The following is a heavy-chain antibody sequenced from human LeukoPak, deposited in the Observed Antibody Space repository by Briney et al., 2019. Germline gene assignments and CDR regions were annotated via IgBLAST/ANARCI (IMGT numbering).Heavy chain of an antibody. CDR1: GYTFTSYA. V-gene: IGHV7-4-1*02. J-gene: IGHJ4*02. D-gene: IGHD3-16*02. Sequence: GASVKVSCKASGYTFTSYAMNWMRQAPGQGLEWMGWINTNTGNPTYAQGFTGRFVFSLDTSVSTAYLQISSLKAEDTAVYYCARLEYYDYVWGSYRYPDYWGQGTLVTVSS. CDR2: INTNTGNP. CDR3: ARLEYYDYVWGSYRYPDY.